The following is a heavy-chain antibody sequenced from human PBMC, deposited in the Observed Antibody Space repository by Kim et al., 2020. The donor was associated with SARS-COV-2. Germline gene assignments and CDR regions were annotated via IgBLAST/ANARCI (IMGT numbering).Heavy chain of an antibody. CDR1: GYTFTRYA. J-gene: IGHJ6*03. CDR3: ARDPLAAAAFMDV. Sequence: ASVKVSCKASGYTFTRYAMHWVRQAPGQRLEWMGLINAGNVNTIYSQKYQGRVTITRDIAASTAYMEQSSLRSEDTAVYYCARDPLAAAAFMDVWGKGTTVTVSS. V-gene: IGHV1-3*01. D-gene: IGHD6-13*01. CDR2: INAGNVNT.